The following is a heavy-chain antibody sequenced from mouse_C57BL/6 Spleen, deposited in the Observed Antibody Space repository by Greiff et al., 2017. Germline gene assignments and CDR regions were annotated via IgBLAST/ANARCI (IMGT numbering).Heavy chain of an antibody. D-gene: IGHD2-3*01. CDR3: TTGGYYSFAY. CDR2: IDPENGDT. CDR1: GFNIKDDY. Sequence: DVKLQESGAELVRPGASVKLSCTASGFNIKDDYMHWVKQRPEQGLEWIGWIDPENGDTEYASKFQGKATITADTSSNTAYLQLSSLTSEDTAVYYCTTGGYYSFAYWGQGTLVTVSA. V-gene: IGHV14-4*01. J-gene: IGHJ3*01.